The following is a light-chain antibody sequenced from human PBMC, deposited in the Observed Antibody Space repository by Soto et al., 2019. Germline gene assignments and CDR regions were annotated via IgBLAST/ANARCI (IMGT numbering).Light chain of an antibody. Sequence: IRMTQSPSSLSASIGDRVTFTCRASHRLNTYLAWYQQKPGKAPKLLIYGASTLQSGVPSRFSGSGSATDFTLLTSILQSADFATYYCQQYFSYPYTFGQGTKVEIK. V-gene: IGKV1-8*01. CDR3: QQYFSYPYT. CDR2: GAS. J-gene: IGKJ2*01. CDR1: HRLNTY.